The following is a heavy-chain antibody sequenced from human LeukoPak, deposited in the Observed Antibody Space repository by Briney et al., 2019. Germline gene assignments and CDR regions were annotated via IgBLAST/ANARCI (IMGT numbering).Heavy chain of an antibody. D-gene: IGHD3-10*01. V-gene: IGHV4-59*01. Sequence: PSETLSLTCAVYGGSFSGYYWSWIRQPPGKGLEWIGYIYYSGSTNYNPSLKSRVTISVDTSKNQFSLKLSSVTAADTAVYYCARGSMVRGVIPYNWFDPWGQGTLVTVSS. CDR3: ARGSMVRGVIPYNWFDP. J-gene: IGHJ5*02. CDR1: GGSFSGYY. CDR2: IYYSGST.